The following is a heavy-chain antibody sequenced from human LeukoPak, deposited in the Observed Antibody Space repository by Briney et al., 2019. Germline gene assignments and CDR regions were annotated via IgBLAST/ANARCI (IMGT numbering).Heavy chain of an antibody. CDR1: GYTFTSYA. CDR3: ARVEQYFDWLLSPTFFDY. CDR2: INTNTGNP. Sequence: ASVKVSCKASGYTFTSYAMNWVRQAPGQGLEWMGWINTNTGNPTYAQGFTGRFVFSLDTSVSTAYLQISSLKAEDTAVYYCARVEQYFDWLLSPTFFDYWGQGILVTVSS. J-gene: IGHJ4*02. V-gene: IGHV7-4-1*02. D-gene: IGHD3-9*01.